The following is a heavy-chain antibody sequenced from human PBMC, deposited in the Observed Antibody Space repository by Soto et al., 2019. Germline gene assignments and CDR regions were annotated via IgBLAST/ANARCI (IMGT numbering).Heavy chain of an antibody. CDR3: ARVRGYSYGWAPYYYGMDV. Sequence: SETLSLTCTVSGGSISSYYWSWIRQPPGKGLEWIGYIYYSGSTNYNPSLKSRVTISVDTSKNQFSLKLSSVTAADTAVYYCARVRGYSYGWAPYYYGMDVWGQGTTVTVS. CDR2: IYYSGST. V-gene: IGHV4-59*01. CDR1: GGSISSYY. J-gene: IGHJ6*02. D-gene: IGHD5-18*01.